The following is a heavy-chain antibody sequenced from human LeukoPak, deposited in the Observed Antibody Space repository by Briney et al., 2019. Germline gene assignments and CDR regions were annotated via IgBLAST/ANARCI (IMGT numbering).Heavy chain of an antibody. D-gene: IGHD1-26*01. V-gene: IGHV3-74*01. J-gene: IGHJ4*02. CDR3: IGSGGWPGY. CDR1: GFTFSSYW. CDR2: IASDGST. Sequence: GGSLRLSCAASGFTFSSYWMHWVRQAPGKGLVWVSRIASDGSTVYADSVKGRFTISRDNAKDTVYLQMNSLRVEDTAVYYCIGSGGWPGYWGQGTLVTVTS.